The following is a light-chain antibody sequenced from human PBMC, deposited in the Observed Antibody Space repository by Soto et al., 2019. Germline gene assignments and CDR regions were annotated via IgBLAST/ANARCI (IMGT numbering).Light chain of an antibody. CDR2: GAS. J-gene: IGKJ1*01. CDR3: QQYGSSPVT. CDR1: QSVSSY. Sequence: EIVMTQSQATLSVSPGERATLSCRASQSVSSYLAWYQQKPGQAPRLLIYGASSRATGIPDRFSGSGSGTDFTLTISRLEPEDFAVYYCQQYGSSPVTFGQGTKVDIK. V-gene: IGKV3-20*01.